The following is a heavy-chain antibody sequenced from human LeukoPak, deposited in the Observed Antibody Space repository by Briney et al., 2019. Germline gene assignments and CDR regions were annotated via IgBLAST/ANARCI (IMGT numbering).Heavy chain of an antibody. V-gene: IGHV3-53*04. CDR2: IYSGGST. J-gene: IGHJ4*02. Sequence: GGSLRLSCAASGFTVSSNYMSWVRQAPGKGLEWVSVIYSGGSTYYADSVKGRFTISRHNSKNTLYLQMKSLRAEDTAVYYCSRSDYYDSSGRHYYFDYWGQGTLVTVSS. CDR3: SRSDYYDSSGRHYYFDY. D-gene: IGHD3-22*01. CDR1: GFTVSSNY.